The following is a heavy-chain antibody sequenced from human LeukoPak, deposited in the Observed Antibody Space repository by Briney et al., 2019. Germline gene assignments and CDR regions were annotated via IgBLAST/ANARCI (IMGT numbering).Heavy chain of an antibody. CDR1: GFTFSSYG. CDR2: IWYDGSNK. CDR3: ARDPRYSGSSYYFDY. D-gene: IGHD1-26*01. V-gene: IGHV3-33*01. J-gene: IGHJ4*02. Sequence: GGSLRLSCAASGFTFSSYGMHWVRQAPGKGLEWVAVIWYDGSNKYYADSVKGRFTISRDNSKNTLYLQMNSLRAEDTAVYYCARDPRYSGSSYYFDYRGQGTLVTVSS.